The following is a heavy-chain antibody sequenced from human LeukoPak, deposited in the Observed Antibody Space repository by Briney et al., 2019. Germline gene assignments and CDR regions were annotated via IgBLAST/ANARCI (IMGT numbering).Heavy chain of an antibody. CDR3: ARGYSSSWFPSGWYFDL. CDR1: GFTFSPYS. V-gene: IGHV3-66*02. Sequence: GGSLRLSCTTSGFTFSPYSMSWVRQSPGKRLEWVSAINDDTPYYADSVKGRFTISRDNSKNTLYLQMNSLRAEDTAVYYCARGYSSSWFPSGWYFDLWGRGTLVTVSS. CDR2: INDDTP. J-gene: IGHJ2*01. D-gene: IGHD6-13*01.